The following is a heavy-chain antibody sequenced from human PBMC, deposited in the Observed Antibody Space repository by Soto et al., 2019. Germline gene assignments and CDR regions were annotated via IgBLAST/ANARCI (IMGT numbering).Heavy chain of an antibody. J-gene: IGHJ6*02. V-gene: IGHV1-2*04. D-gene: IGHD3-10*02. Sequence: ASVKVSCKASGYTSTGYYMHWVRQAPGQGLEWMGWINPNSGGTNYAQKFQGWVTMTRDTSISTAYMELSRLRSDDTAVYYCARGNYVQDLPHYYYYGMDVWGQGTTVTVSS. CDR3: ARGNYVQDLPHYYYYGMDV. CDR1: GYTSTGYY. CDR2: INPNSGGT.